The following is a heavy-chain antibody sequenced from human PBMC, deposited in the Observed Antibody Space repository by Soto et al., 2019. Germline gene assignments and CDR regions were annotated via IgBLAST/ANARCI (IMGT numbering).Heavy chain of an antibody. J-gene: IGHJ4*02. V-gene: IGHV1-18*01. CDR2: ISAYNGNT. CDR1: GYTFTSYG. CDR3: ARVEVTAMDREGFDY. Sequence: APVKVSCKASGYTFTSYGISWVRQAPGQGLEWMGWISAYNGNTNYAQKLQGRVTMTTDTSTSTAYMELRSLRSDDTAVYYCARVEVTAMDREGFDYLGQGNLVTVSS. D-gene: IGHD5-18*01.